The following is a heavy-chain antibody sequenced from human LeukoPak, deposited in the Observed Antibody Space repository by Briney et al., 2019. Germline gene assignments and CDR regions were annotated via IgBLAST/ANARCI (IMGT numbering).Heavy chain of an antibody. CDR3: ARRGYYDSGGYYGY. D-gene: IGHD3-22*01. J-gene: IGHJ4*02. CDR1: GGSISNYY. CDR2: INYSGNN. Sequence: SETLSLTCIVSGGSISNYYWSWIRQPPGKGLEWIAYINYSGNNNYNPSLKSRVTISIDTSKNHFSLRLSSVTAAGTAVYYCARRGYYDSGGYYGYWGQGTLVTVSS. V-gene: IGHV4-59*08.